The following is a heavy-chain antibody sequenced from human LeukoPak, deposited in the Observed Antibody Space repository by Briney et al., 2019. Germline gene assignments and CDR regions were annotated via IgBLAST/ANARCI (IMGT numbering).Heavy chain of an antibody. CDR2: IYRGGST. V-gene: IGHV3-53*01. CDR3: ATYRPPTGDDY. D-gene: IGHD1-1*01. Sequence: PGGSLRLSCAASGFTVSSNYMSWVRQAPGKGLEWVSVIYRGGSTYYADSVKGRFSISRDNSKNMLYLQMNSLRAEDTAVYYCATYRPPTGDDYWGQGTLVTVSS. J-gene: IGHJ4*02. CDR1: GFTVSSNY.